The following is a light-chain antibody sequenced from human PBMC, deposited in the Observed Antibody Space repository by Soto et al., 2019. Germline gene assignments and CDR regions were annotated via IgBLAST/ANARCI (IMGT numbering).Light chain of an antibody. Sequence: EIVLTQSPATLSLSPGERATLSCRASQSVDSHLAWYQQKPGQAPRLLIYNVSNRATGIEARCSGSGSAADSTLTVRRLEAEDFVFYYWQHRRSWPLTFGGGTQVEIK. CDR2: NVS. V-gene: IGKV3-11*01. CDR3: QHRRSWPLT. J-gene: IGKJ4*01. CDR1: QSVDSH.